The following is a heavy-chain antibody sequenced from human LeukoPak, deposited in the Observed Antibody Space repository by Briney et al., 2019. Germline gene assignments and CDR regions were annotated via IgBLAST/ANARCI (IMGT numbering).Heavy chain of an antibody. D-gene: IGHD1-26*01. Sequence: PGGSLRLSCAASGFTFSSYSMNWVRQAPGKGLEWVSYISSSSTIYYADSVKGRFTISRDNAKNSLYLQMNSLRAEDTAVYYCARDDIVGATTFDYWGQGTLVTVSS. J-gene: IGHJ4*02. CDR2: ISSSSTI. V-gene: IGHV3-48*01. CDR1: GFTFSSYS. CDR3: ARDDIVGATTFDY.